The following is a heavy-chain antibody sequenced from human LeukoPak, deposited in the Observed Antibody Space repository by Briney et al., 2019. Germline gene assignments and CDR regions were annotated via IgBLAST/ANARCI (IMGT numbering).Heavy chain of an antibody. V-gene: IGHV1-3*01. J-gene: IGHJ4*02. D-gene: IGHD5-18*01. CDR3: ARDRGYIYGYYFDY. Sequence: ASVKVSCKASGYTFTSYAMHWVRQAPGQRLEWMGWINAGNGNTKYSQKFQGRVTITRDTSASTAYMELSSLRSEDTAVYYCARDRGYIYGYYFDYWGQGTLVTVSS. CDR1: GYTFTSYA. CDR2: INAGNGNT.